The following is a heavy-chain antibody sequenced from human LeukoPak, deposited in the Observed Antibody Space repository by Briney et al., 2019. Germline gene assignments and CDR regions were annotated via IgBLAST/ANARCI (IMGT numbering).Heavy chain of an antibody. CDR1: GGSISSSNW. D-gene: IGHD4-23*01. CDR3: ARGVRTDYGGNPTPLDY. V-gene: IGHV4-4*02. Sequence: SGTLSLTCAVSGGSISSSNWWSWVRQPPGKGLEWIGEIYHSGSTNYNPSLKSRVTISVDKSKNQFSLKLSSVTAADTAVYYCARGVRTDYGGNPTPLDYWGQGTLVTVSS. J-gene: IGHJ4*02. CDR2: IYHSGST.